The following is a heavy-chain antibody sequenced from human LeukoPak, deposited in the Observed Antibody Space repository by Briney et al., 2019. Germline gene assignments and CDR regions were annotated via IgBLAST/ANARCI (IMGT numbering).Heavy chain of an antibody. CDR3: ARDSASGDTWSFDY. CDR1: GDSISSSNW. D-gene: IGHD2-21*02. V-gene: IGHV4-4*02. J-gene: IGHJ4*02. Sequence: PSETLSLTCAVSGDSISSSNWWNWVRQSPGKGLEWIGEIHHSGNTIYNPSLKSRVTISVDESKNQFSLKLSSVTAADTAVYYCARDSASGDTWSFDYWGQGTLVTVSS. CDR2: IHHSGNT.